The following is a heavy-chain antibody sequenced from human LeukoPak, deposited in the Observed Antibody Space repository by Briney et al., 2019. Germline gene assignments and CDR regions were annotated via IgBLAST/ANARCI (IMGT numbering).Heavy chain of an antibody. D-gene: IGHD6-6*01. Sequence: GGSLRLSCAASGFTFSDYYMSWIRQAPGKGLEWVSYVRSSGSTIYYADSVKGRFTISRDNAKNSLYLQMNSLRAEDTALYYCAGVRYSSSSRFEYWGQGTLVTVSS. CDR3: AGVRYSSSSRFEY. CDR2: VRSSGSTI. J-gene: IGHJ4*02. V-gene: IGHV3-11*01. CDR1: GFTFSDYY.